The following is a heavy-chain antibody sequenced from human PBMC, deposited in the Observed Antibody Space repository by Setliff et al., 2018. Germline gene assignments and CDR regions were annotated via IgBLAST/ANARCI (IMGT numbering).Heavy chain of an antibody. CDR2: VNSANPTT. CDR3: ARDHSPYAYVWGSYFFDF. Sequence: VASVKVSCKTSGYTFINHVLHWVRQAPGQGLEWMGWVNSANPTTKYSQNFQCRLTITTDTSANTAYMELSSLTSEDTAFDYCARDHSPYAYVWGSYFFDFWGQGTLVTVSS. CDR1: GYTFINHV. D-gene: IGHD3-16*01. V-gene: IGHV1-3*04. J-gene: IGHJ4*02.